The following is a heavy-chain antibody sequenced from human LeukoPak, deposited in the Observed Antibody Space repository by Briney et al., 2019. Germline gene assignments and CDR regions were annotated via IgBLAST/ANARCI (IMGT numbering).Heavy chain of an antibody. J-gene: IGHJ4*02. Sequence: GGSLRLSCAASGFTFTRFAMYWVRQAPGKGLEFVSAISSNGDRTYYARSVKDRFTISRDNAKNTVDLQMGSLRPEDMGVYYCARMDDYTNYYFDYWGQGTVVTVSS. CDR3: ARMDDYTNYYFDY. CDR1: GFTFTRFA. D-gene: IGHD4-11*01. V-gene: IGHV3-64*01. CDR2: ISSNGDRT.